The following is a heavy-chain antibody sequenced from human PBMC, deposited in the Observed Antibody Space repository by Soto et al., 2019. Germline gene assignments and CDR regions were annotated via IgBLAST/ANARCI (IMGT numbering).Heavy chain of an antibody. J-gene: IGHJ6*02. D-gene: IGHD2-15*01. CDR3: ARDRVQMVDGLDV. CDR2: IWYDGINK. V-gene: IGHV3-33*01. Sequence: QVQLVESGGGLVQPGRSLRLSCAASGFTFSNNGMHWVRQAPGKGLDWVAVIWYDGINKYYADSVKGRFIISRDNSMNKVYLQMNSLRAEDTAVYYCARDRVQMVDGLDVWGQGTTVTVSS. CDR1: GFTFSNNG.